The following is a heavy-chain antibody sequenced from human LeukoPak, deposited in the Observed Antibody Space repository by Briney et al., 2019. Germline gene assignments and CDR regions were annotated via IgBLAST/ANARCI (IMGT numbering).Heavy chain of an antibody. CDR1: GGSFSGYY. CDR2: VNHGGNT. J-gene: IGHJ4*02. V-gene: IGHV4-34*01. Sequence: SGTLSLTCAVYGGSFSGYYWTWIRQPPGRGLEWIGEVNHGGNTIYNPSLKSRVIISVDTSKNQFSLKLTSVTAADRAIYYCARGGGHCSGGSCYLDSWGQGTRVTVSS. CDR3: ARGGGHCSGGSCYLDS. D-gene: IGHD2-15*01.